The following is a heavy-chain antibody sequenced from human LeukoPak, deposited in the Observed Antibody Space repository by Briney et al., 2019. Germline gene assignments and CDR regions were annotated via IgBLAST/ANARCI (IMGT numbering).Heavy chain of an antibody. D-gene: IGHD2-2*01. Sequence: GGSLRLSCAAPGFTFSSHAMSWVRQAPGKGLEWVSAISGSGGSTYYADSVKGRFTISRDNSKNTLYLQMNSLRAEDTAVYYCAKSSYVVVVPAAYFDYWGQGTLVTVSS. CDR2: ISGSGGST. CDR3: AKSSYVVVVPAAYFDY. V-gene: IGHV3-23*01. J-gene: IGHJ4*02. CDR1: GFTFSSHA.